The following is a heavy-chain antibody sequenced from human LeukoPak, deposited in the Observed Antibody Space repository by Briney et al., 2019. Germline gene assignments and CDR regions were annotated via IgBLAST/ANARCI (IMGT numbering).Heavy chain of an antibody. J-gene: IGHJ4*02. CDR3: AKADRGWGVITKD. CDR2: IGGSSDFT. D-gene: IGHD3-10*01. Sequence: GGSLRLSCAASGFTFTTYAMSWVRQAPGKGLEWVSAIGGSSDFTYYAEYVKGRFTIPRDNSKKTLYLQMNSLRAEDTAVYYCAKADRGWGVITKDWGQGTLVTVSS. CDR1: GFTFTTYA. V-gene: IGHV3-23*01.